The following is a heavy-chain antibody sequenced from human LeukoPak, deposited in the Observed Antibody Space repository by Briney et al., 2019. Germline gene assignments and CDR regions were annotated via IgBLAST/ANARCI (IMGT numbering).Heavy chain of an antibody. D-gene: IGHD6-19*01. Sequence: SETLSLTCTVSGYSISSGYYWGWIRQPPGKGLEWIGSIYHSGSTYYNPSLKSRVTISVDTSKNQFSLKLSSVTAADTAVYYCARDRIAVAGTNYYYYYYMDVWGKGTTVTISS. CDR1: GYSISSGYY. CDR2: IYHSGST. V-gene: IGHV4-38-2*02. J-gene: IGHJ6*03. CDR3: ARDRIAVAGTNYYYYYYMDV.